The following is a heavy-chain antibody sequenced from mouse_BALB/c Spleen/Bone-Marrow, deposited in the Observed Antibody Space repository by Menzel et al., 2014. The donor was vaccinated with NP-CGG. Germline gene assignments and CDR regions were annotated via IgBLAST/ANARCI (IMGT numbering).Heavy chain of an antibody. CDR1: GFTFTSYW. CDR2: INPSNGRT. J-gene: IGHJ4*01. Sequence: QVQLKQSGDELVKPGASVKLSCMASGFTFTSYWIHWVKQRPGQGPEWIGEINPSNGRTNYNEKFKRKATLTEDKSSSTAYMQLSSLTSEDSAVYYCARDGNYGYAMDYWGQGTSVTVSS. D-gene: IGHD2-1*01. CDR3: ARDGNYGYAMDY. V-gene: IGHV1S81*02.